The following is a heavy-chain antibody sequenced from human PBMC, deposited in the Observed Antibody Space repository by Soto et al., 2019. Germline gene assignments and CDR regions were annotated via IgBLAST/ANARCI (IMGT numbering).Heavy chain of an antibody. CDR2: ISYDGSNK. CDR3: ARDQTNRQQLVWGGYYYYYYGMDV. D-gene: IGHD6-13*01. Sequence: GGSLRLSCAASGFTFSSYAMHWVRQAPGKGLEWVAVISYDGSNKYYADSVKGRFTISRDNSKNTLYLQMNSLRAEDTAVYYCARDQTNRQQLVWGGYYYYYYGMDVWGQGTTVTVSS. V-gene: IGHV3-30-3*01. J-gene: IGHJ6*02. CDR1: GFTFSSYA.